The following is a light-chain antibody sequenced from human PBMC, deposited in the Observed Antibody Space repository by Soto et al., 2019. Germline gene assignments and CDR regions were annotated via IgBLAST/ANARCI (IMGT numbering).Light chain of an antibody. CDR1: KLGDKY. V-gene: IGLV3-1*01. CDR3: QAWDSGGV. CDR2: QDN. Sequence: SYELTQPPSVSVSPGQTASITCSGDKLGDKYACWYQQKPGQSPVLVIYQDNKRPSGIPERFSGSNSGNTATLTISGTQAMDEADYYCQAWDSGGVFGGGTKLTV. J-gene: IGLJ2*01.